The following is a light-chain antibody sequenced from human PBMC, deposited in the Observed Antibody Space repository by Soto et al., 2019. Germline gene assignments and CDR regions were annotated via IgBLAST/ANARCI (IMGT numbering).Light chain of an antibody. CDR1: LNIYFKSNNRNY. V-gene: IGKV4-1*01. Sequence: DIVMTQSPDSLRVSLVERATISCTSSLNIYFKSNNRNYLAWYQQKTGQPPKLLVYWASTRESGVPDRFTGSGSGTYFTLTIDNVQPDDVAVYYCQQYFITPLTFGGGTRVDIK. J-gene: IGKJ4*01. CDR3: QQYFITPLT. CDR2: WAS.